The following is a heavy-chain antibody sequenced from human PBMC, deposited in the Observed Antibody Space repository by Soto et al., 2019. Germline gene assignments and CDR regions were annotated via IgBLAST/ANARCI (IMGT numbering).Heavy chain of an antibody. CDR1: GFSFSSYA. V-gene: IGHV3-23*01. CDR3: ARDGGGFGELLLNSYDAFDL. J-gene: IGHJ3*01. CDR2: ISGSGGVT. Sequence: EVQLLESGGGLVQPGGSLRLSCAASGFSFSSYAMGWVRQAPGKGLDWVSAISGSGGVTHYADSVKGRFTVSRDDSKNTLYLQMHSLPAEDTAVYYCARDGGGFGELLLNSYDAFDLWGQGKLVTVSS. D-gene: IGHD3-10*01.